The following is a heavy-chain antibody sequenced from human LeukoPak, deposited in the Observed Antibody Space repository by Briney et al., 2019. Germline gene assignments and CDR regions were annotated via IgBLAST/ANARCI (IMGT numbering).Heavy chain of an antibody. D-gene: IGHD7-27*01. CDR1: GGTFSSYA. Sequence: ASVKVSCKASGGTFSSYAISWVRQAPGQGLEWMGGIIPIFGTANYAQKFQGRVTITADESTSTAYMELSSLRSEDTAVYYCTRGPPNWGYDFWGQGTLVTVSS. CDR3: TRGPPNWGYDF. J-gene: IGHJ4*02. CDR2: IIPIFGTA. V-gene: IGHV1-69*13.